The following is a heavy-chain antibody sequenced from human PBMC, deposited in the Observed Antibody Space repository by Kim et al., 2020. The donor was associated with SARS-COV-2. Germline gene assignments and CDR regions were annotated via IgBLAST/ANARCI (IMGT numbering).Heavy chain of an antibody. V-gene: IGHV1-69*13. CDR3: ARAGDISGMGVHYYGMDV. CDR2: IIPIFGTA. CDR1: GGTFSSYA. J-gene: IGHJ6*02. D-gene: IGHD3-9*01. Sequence: SVKVSCKASGGTFSSYAISWVRQAPGQGLEWMGGIIPIFGTANYAQKFQGRVTITADESTSTAYMELSSLRSEDTAVYYCARAGDISGMGVHYYGMDVWGQGTTVTVSS.